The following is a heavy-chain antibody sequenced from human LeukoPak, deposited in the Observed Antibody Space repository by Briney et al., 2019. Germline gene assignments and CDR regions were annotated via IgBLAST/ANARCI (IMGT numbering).Heavy chain of an antibody. D-gene: IGHD4-23*01. CDR2: IIPIFGPA. J-gene: IGHJ6*03. CDR3: ARNDRLWGGNPNMDV. CDR1: GGTFSSYA. V-gene: IGHV1-69*05. Sequence: SVKVSCKASGGTFSSYAISWVRQAPGQGLEWMGRIIPIFGPANYPQNFQGRVTISTDKSTTTVYMELSSLRFDDTAVYYCARNDRLWGGNPNMDVWGKGTTVTVS.